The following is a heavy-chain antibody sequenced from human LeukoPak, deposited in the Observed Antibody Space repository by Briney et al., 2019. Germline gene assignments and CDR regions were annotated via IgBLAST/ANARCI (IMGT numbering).Heavy chain of an antibody. V-gene: IGHV4-61*02. CDR3: ARDRQWLEFDY. CDR2: IYTSGST. J-gene: IGHJ4*02. CDR1: GGSISSGSYY. D-gene: IGHD6-19*01. Sequence: SETLSLPCTVSGGSISSGSYYWSWIRQPAGKGLEWIGRIYTSGSTNYNPSLKSRVTISVDKSKNQFSLKLTSVTAADTAVYYCARDRQWLEFDYWGQGTLVTVSS.